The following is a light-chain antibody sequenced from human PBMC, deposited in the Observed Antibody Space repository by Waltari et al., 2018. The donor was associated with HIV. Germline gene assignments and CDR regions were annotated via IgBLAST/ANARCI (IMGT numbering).Light chain of an antibody. CDR3: ATWDDTLDGPV. J-gene: IGLJ3*02. Sequence: QSVLTQSPSASGTPGQRTTISCSVGTSNIGSNHVSLYQQDPGTAPQLFMFSNCLRPSVGPDRFSGSKSGTSASLAVSGLQSEDEADYECATWDDTLDGPVFGGGTRLTVL. CDR2: SNC. CDR1: TSNIGSNH. V-gene: IGLV1-44*01.